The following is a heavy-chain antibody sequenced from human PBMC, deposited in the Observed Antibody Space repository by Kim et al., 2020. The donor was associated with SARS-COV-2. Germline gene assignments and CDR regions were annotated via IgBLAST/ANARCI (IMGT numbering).Heavy chain of an antibody. D-gene: IGHD6-19*01. CDR2: K. J-gene: IGHJ4*02. Sequence: KYYVDSVKGRFTISRDNAKNSLYLQMNSLRAEDTAVYYCARRSSGWYLWGQGTLVTVSS. CDR3: ARRSSGWYL. V-gene: IGHV3-7*01.